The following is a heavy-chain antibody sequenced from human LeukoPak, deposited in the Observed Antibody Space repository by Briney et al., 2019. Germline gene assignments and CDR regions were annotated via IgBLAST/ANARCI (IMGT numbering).Heavy chain of an antibody. CDR3: ARGYYDSSGYYGFDY. V-gene: IGHV3-20*04. CDR1: GFTFDGYG. J-gene: IGHJ4*02. Sequence: TGGSLRLSCAASGFTFDGYGMSWVRQAPGKELEWVSGINWNGGGTGYADSVKGRFTISRDNAKNSLYLQMNSLRAEDTALYYCARGYYDSSGYYGFDYWGQGTLVTVSS. D-gene: IGHD3-22*01. CDR2: INWNGGGT.